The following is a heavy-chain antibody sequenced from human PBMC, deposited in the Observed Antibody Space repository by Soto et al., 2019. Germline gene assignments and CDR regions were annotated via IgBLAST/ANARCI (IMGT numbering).Heavy chain of an antibody. CDR1: GGSISSYY. CDR2: VYYSGNT. Sequence: SETLSLTCTVSGGSISSYYWSWFRQPPGKGLEWIGYVYYSGNTNYNPSLKTRVTISVDTSKNQLSLRLRSVTAADTAVYFCARDKTVGAVGRFDYWGQGTLVTVSS. J-gene: IGHJ4*02. CDR3: ARDKTVGAVGRFDY. V-gene: IGHV4-59*01. D-gene: IGHD1-26*01.